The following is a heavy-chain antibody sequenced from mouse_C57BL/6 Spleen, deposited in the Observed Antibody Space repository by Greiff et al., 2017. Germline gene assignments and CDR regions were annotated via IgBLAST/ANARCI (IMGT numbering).Heavy chain of an antibody. D-gene: IGHD2-10*02. J-gene: IGHJ4*01. CDR1: GYTFTSYW. V-gene: IGHV1-53*01. CDR3: ARSGYGNYYAMDY. Sequence: QVQLKQPGTELVKPGASVKLSCKASGYTFTSYWMHWVKQRPGQGLEWIGNINPSNGGTNYNEKFKSKATLTVDKSSSTAYMQLSSLTSEDSAVYDCARSGYGNYYAMDYWGQGTSVTVSS. CDR2: INPSNGGT.